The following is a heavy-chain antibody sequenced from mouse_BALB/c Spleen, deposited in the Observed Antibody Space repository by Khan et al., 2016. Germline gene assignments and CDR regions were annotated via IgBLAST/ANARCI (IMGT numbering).Heavy chain of an antibody. Sequence: QVQLQQSGTELPRPGASVKLSCKASGYTFTDYYLHWVKQRTGQGLEWIGEIFPGSGNTYYNEKFKGKASLTADTSSNTAYMQLSSLTSEDSAVYFCARSYYGYFAMDYWGHGASVTVSS. V-gene: IGHV1-77*01. CDR2: IFPGSGNT. CDR3: ARSYYGYFAMDY. J-gene: IGHJ4*01. CDR1: GYTFTDYY. D-gene: IGHD1-2*01.